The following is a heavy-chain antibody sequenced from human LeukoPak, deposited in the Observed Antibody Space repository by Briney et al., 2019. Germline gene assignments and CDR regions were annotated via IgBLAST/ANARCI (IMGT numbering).Heavy chain of an antibody. V-gene: IGHV3-43D*04. CDR3: AKAGSGYSVYYFDY. CDR1: GFTFDDYA. D-gene: IGHD3-22*01. Sequence: GGSLRLSCAASGFTFDDYAMHWVRQAPGKGLEWVSLISWDGGSTYYADSVKGRFTIYRDNSKNSLYLQMNSLRAEDTALYYCAKAGSGYSVYYFDYWGQGTLVTVSS. CDR2: ISWDGGST. J-gene: IGHJ4*02.